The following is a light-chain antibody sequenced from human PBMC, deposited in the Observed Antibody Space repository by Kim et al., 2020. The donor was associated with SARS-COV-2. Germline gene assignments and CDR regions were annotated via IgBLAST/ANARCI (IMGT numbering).Light chain of an antibody. Sequence: ASVELGCTLGSGHSSYGSGWQQEQGGKGPRYLMEGDSGGSHSGGAGSPGRFSGSSSGAERYLTISGLQAEDEADCYGETWGTGIHVFGGGTKVTVL. J-gene: IGLJ3*02. CDR1: SGHSSYG. CDR2: GDSGGSH. V-gene: IGLV4-69*01. CDR3: ETWGTGIHV.